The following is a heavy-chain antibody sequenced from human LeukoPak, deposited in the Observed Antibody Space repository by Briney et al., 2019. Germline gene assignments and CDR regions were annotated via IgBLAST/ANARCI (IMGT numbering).Heavy chain of an antibody. D-gene: IGHD4-11*01. CDR1: GFTFSSYS. J-gene: IGHJ4*02. Sequence: PGGSLRLSCAASGFTFSSYSLNWVCQAPGKGLEWVSSISSSSTYIYYADSVKGRFTISRDSAKNSLYLQMNSLRAEDTAVYYCAITTLQSYFDYWGQGTLVTVSS. CDR3: AITTLQSYFDY. CDR2: ISSSSTYI. V-gene: IGHV3-21*01.